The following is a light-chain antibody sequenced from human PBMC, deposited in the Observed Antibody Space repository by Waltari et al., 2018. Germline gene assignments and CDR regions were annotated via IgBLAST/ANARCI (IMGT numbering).Light chain of an antibody. CDR3: QQYGSSPQT. CDR2: DAS. CDR1: QSVSSNY. V-gene: IGKV3-20*01. Sequence: ELVLTQSPGTLSLSPGERATLSCRASQSVSSNYLAWYQQKPGQAPRLLIYDASSRATGIPDRFSGSGSGTDFTLTISRLEPEDFAVYYCQQYGSSPQTFGQGTKVEIK. J-gene: IGKJ1*01.